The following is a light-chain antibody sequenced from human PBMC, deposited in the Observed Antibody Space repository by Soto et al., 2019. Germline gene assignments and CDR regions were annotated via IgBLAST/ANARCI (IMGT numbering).Light chain of an antibody. CDR2: GAS. CDR3: QQANRFPIT. CDR1: KGISNW. V-gene: IGKV1-12*01. J-gene: IGKJ5*01. Sequence: DIQMTQSPSSVSASLGDRVTVTCRGSKGISNWLAWYQQKAGRAPKLLISGASNLQSGVPSRFSGSRSGTDFNLTISSLQPVDFATYYCQQANRFPITFGQGTRLEIK.